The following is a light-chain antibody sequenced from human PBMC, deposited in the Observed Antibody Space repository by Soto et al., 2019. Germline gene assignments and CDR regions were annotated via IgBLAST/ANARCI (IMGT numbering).Light chain of an antibody. V-gene: IGLV2-14*01. CDR3: SSYTTSGTLV. J-gene: IGLJ2*01. CDR2: EVS. CDR1: ISDVGSSHY. Sequence: QSALTQPASVSGSPGQSITISCTGTISDVGSSHYVSWYQQHPGKAPKLILYEVSNRPSGVSDRFSGSKSANTASLTISGLQAGDEANYYCSSYTTSGTLVFGGGTKVTVL.